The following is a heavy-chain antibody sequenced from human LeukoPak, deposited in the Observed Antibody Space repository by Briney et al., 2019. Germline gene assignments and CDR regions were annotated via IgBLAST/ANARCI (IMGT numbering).Heavy chain of an antibody. CDR3: VSSERRGYTYDYGMDV. Sequence: PGGSLRLSCAVSGFTFSGLWMSWSRQAPGKGLEWVASINSDGSEGYYADVVKGRFTISRDNAKNTLYLQMNSLRAEDTAVYYCVSSERRGYTYDYGMDVWGQGTTLTVSS. D-gene: IGHD5-18*01. CDR1: GFTFSGLW. CDR2: INSDGSEG. V-gene: IGHV3-7*01. J-gene: IGHJ6*02.